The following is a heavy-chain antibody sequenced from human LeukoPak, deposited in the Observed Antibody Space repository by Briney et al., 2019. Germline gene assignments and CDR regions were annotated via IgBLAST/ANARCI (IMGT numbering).Heavy chain of an antibody. Sequence: PGGSLRLSCAASGFTFSSYSMNWVRQAPGKGLEWVSSISSSSSYIYYADSVKGRFTISRDNAKNSLYLQMNSLRAEDTAVYYRARDRAATHGAFDIWGQGTMVTVSS. J-gene: IGHJ3*02. CDR2: ISSSSSYI. CDR1: GFTFSSYS. V-gene: IGHV3-21*01. CDR3: ARDRAATHGAFDI. D-gene: IGHD6-25*01.